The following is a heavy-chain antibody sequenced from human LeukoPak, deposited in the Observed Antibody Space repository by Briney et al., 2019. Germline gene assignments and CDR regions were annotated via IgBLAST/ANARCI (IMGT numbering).Heavy chain of an antibody. CDR2: IYHSGST. D-gene: IGHD3-16*02. CDR1: GASISSYY. CDR3: ARVGDMITFGGVIVEGYFDY. Sequence: PLETLSLTCTVSGASISSYYWSWIRQPPGKGLEWIGYIYHSGSTYYNPSLKSRVTISVDRSKNQFSLKLSSVTAADTAVYYCARVGDMITFGGVIVEGYFDYWGQGTLVTVSS. J-gene: IGHJ4*02. V-gene: IGHV4-59*12.